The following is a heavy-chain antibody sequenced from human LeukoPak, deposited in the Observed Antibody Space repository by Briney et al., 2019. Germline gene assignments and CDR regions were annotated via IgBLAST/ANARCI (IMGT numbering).Heavy chain of an antibody. V-gene: IGHV3-23*01. CDR2: ISGSGGST. CDR3: DRYGSGRMNWFDP. CDR1: GFTFSSYA. D-gene: IGHD3-10*01. Sequence: GGSLRLSCAASGFTFSSYAMSWVRQAPGKGLEWVSAISGSGGSTYYADSVKGRFTISRDNSKNTLHLQMNSLRAEDTAVYYCDRYGSGRMNWFDPWGQGTLVTVSS. J-gene: IGHJ5*02.